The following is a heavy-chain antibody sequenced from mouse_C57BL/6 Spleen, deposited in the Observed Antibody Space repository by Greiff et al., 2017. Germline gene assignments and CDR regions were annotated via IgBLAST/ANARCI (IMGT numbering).Heavy chain of an antibody. Sequence: QVQLQQSGAELVKPGASVKLSCKASGYTFTSYWMHWVKQRPGRGLEWIGRIDPNSGGTKYNEKFKGKATLTVDNSSSPAYMQLRSLTSEDSAVYCCARGGQLHWFDYWGQGTSVTVAS. CDR1: GYTFTSYW. CDR2: IDPNSGGT. V-gene: IGHV1-72*01. CDR3: ARGGQLHWFDY. J-gene: IGHJ2*02. D-gene: IGHD4-1*01.